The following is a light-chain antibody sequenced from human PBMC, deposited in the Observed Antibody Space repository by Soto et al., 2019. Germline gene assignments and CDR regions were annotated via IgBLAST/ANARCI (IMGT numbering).Light chain of an antibody. V-gene: IGKV3-11*01. CDR1: ENIYNE. Sequence: ETVLTQSPGTLSLSPGERATLSCRASENIYNELAWYQQKPGQAPRLLIYDAFNRATGIPTRFSGGGSETDFILTISSLQPEDFAVYYCQQRRSWPLTFGGGTKVEI. CDR2: DAF. J-gene: IGKJ4*01. CDR3: QQRRSWPLT.